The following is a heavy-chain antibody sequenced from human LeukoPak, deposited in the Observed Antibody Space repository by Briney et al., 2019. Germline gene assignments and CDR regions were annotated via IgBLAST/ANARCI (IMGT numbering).Heavy chain of an antibody. CDR1: GFTFSSYS. V-gene: IGHV3-48*02. CDR3: AKDPPITGPFEY. J-gene: IGHJ4*02. D-gene: IGHD5-24*01. CDR2: VSSSGTTI. Sequence: GGSLRLSCAASGFTFSSYSMNWVRQAPGRGLEWVSYVSSSGTTIFYADSVEGRFTISRDNAKNSVYLQMNSLRDEDTAVYFCAKDPPITGPFEYWGQGTLVTVSS.